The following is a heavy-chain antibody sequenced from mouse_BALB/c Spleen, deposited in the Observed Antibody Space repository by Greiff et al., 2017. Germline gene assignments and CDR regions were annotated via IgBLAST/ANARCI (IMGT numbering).Heavy chain of an antibody. J-gene: IGHJ4*01. CDR3: AREPITTCYYYAMDY. Sequence: VQLKESGPELVKPGASVKMSCKASGYTFTSYVMHWVKQKPGKGLEWIGYINPYNDGTKYNEKFKGKATLTSDKSSSTAYMELSSLTSEDSAVYYCAREPITTCYYYAMDYWGQGTSVTVSS. D-gene: IGHD1-2*01. CDR1: GYTFTSYV. V-gene: IGHV1-14*01. CDR2: INPYNDGT.